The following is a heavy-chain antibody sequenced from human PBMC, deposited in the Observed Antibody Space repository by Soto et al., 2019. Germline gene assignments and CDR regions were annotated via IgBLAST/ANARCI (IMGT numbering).Heavy chain of an antibody. CDR2: LSHDGGNI. Sequence: EVQMSASGGGVVQPGESLRLSCVAPDFSFTSSAMTWVRLPPGKGLQWVAALSHDGGNIYYRDSVRGRFTISRDNSKNTLYLQMHSLKGEDTAVYFCAKQMGTWVDTAIDFWGEGTQVTVSS. CDR1: DFSFTSSA. V-gene: IGHV3-23*01. J-gene: IGHJ4*02. CDR3: AKQMGTWVDTAIDF. D-gene: IGHD5-18*01.